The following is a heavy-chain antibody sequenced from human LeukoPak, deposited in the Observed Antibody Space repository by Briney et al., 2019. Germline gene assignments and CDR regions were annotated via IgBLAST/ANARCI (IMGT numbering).Heavy chain of an antibody. D-gene: IGHD6-13*01. CDR2: IKSKTDGGTT. Sequence: GGSLRLSCAASGFTFSNAWMSWVRQAPGKGLEWVGRIKSKTDGGTTDYAAPVKGRFTISRDDSKNTLYLQMNSLKTEDTAVYYCTSHAPVYSSSPLDIWGQGTMVTVSS. CDR1: GFTFSNAW. CDR3: TSHAPVYSSSPLDI. J-gene: IGHJ3*02. V-gene: IGHV3-15*01.